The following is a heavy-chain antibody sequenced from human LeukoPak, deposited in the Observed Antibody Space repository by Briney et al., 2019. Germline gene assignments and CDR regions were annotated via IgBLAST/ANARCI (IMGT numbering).Heavy chain of an antibody. CDR2: IIPIFGTA. V-gene: IGHV1-69*13. CDR1: GGTFSSYA. J-gene: IGHJ6*04. D-gene: IGHD6-19*01. Sequence: SVKVSCKASGGTFSSYAISWVRQAPGQGLEWMGGIIPIFGTANYAQKFQGRVTITADESTSTAYMELSSLRSEDTAVYYCARVPYSSGWTNYYYYGMDVWVKGTTVTVSS. CDR3: ARVPYSSGWTNYYYYGMDV.